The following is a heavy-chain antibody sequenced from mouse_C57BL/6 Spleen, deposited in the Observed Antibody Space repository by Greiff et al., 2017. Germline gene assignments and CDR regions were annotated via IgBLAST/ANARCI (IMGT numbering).Heavy chain of an antibody. Sequence: EVQLQQSGGGLVKPGGSLKLSCAASGFTFSDYGMHWVCQAPEKGLEWVAYISSGSSTIYYADTVKGRFTISRDNAKNTLFLQMTSLRSEDTAMYYCARGTADYWGQGTTLTVAS. D-gene: IGHD3-3*01. CDR1: GFTFSDYG. CDR3: ARGTADY. J-gene: IGHJ2*01. CDR2: ISSGSSTI. V-gene: IGHV5-17*01.